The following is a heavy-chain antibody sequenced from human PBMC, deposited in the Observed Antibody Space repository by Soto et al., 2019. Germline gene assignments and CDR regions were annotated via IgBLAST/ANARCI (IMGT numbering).Heavy chain of an antibody. CDR2: INPNSGGT. CDR1: GYTFTGYY. V-gene: IGHV1-2*04. CDR3: ARGGPKEAYYYYYMDV. J-gene: IGHJ6*03. Sequence: ASVKVSCKASGYTFTGYYMHWVRQAPGQGLEWMGWINPNSGGTNYAQKFQGWVTMTRDTSISTAYMELSRLRSDDTAVYYCARGGPKEAYYYYYMDVWGKGTTVTVSS. D-gene: IGHD1-26*01.